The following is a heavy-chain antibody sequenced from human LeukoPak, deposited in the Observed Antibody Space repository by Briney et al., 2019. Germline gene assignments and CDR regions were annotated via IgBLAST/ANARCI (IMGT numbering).Heavy chain of an antibody. CDR3: ARDGPSVYFDY. CDR1: GGSMSSYY. CDR2: IYTSGST. J-gene: IGHJ4*02. Sequence: SETLSLTCTVSGGSMSSYYWSWIRQPAGKGLEWIGRIYTSGSTNYNPSLKSRVTISLDTSKNHFSLKLDSVTAADTAVYYCARDGPSVYFDYWGQGTLVTVSS. V-gene: IGHV4-4*07.